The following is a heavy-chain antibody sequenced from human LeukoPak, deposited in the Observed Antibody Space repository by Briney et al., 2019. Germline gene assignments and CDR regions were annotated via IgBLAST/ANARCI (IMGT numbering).Heavy chain of an antibody. Sequence: GSLRRYCAASGFTFSNYARSWVRQAPGKGLEWVSTICDSGSSTYYADSVKGRFAISRDTSKNQLYLQMDSQRAEDAAIYYCARVPYCDYGSGRPPCMDVRGQGTTVAVSS. D-gene: IGHD3-10*01. CDR1: GFTFSNYA. J-gene: IGHJ6*02. CDR2: ICDSGSST. CDR3: ARVPYCDYGSGRPPCMDV. V-gene: IGHV3-23*01.